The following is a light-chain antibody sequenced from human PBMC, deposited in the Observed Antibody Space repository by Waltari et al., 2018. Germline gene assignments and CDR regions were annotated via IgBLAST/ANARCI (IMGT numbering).Light chain of an antibody. V-gene: IGLV1-47*01. CDR2: RND. CDR3: AAWDDSLSGLWV. Sequence: QSVLTQPPSLSGSPGQRVTISCSGSSSSFGWNYVFWYQQLPGTAPKLLTYRNDQRPSGVPDRFSGSKSGTSASLAISVLQSEDEAAYYCAAWDDSLSGLWVFGGGTMLTVL. J-gene: IGLJ3*02. CDR1: SSSFGWNY.